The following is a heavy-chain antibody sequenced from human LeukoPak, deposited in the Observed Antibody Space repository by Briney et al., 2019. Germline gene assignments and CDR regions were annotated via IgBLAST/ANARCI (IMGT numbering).Heavy chain of an antibody. D-gene: IGHD6-19*01. CDR2: SDHAGRT. J-gene: IGHJ4*02. CDR1: GGSVSSGSYY. CDR3: ARDPDGSGLNFDY. V-gene: IGHV4-61*01. Sequence: SETLSLTCTVSGGSVSSGSYYWSWIRQPPGKGLEWIGESDHAGRTNYNPSLKSRVTISLDKPKNQFSLKLTSVTAADTAVYFCARDPDGSGLNFDYWGQGILVTVSS.